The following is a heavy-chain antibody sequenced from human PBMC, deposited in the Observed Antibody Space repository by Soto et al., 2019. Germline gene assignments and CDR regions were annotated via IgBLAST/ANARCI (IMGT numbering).Heavy chain of an antibody. J-gene: IGHJ6*02. V-gene: IGHV1-69*13. D-gene: IGHD2-15*01. CDR2: IIPIFGTA. CDR3: ARDWLMGYCSGGSCYGEDYYYGMDV. CDR1: GGTFSSYA. Sequence: SVKVSCKASGGTFSSYAISWVRQAPGKGLEWMGGIIPIFGTANYAQKFQGRVTITADESTSTAYMELSSLRSEDTAVYYCARDWLMGYCSGGSCYGEDYYYGMDVWGQGTTVTVSS.